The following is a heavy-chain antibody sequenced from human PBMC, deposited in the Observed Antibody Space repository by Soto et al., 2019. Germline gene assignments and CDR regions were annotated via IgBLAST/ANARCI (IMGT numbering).Heavy chain of an antibody. Sequence: GGSLRLSCAASGFTFSSYGMHWVRQAPGKGLEWVAVISYDGSNKYYADSVEGRFTISRDNSKNTLYLQMNSLRAEDTAVYYCAKSLYGSGSYYNYYYYGMDVWGQGTTVTVSS. CDR2: ISYDGSNK. CDR1: GFTFSSYG. J-gene: IGHJ6*02. CDR3: AKSLYGSGSYYNYYYYGMDV. V-gene: IGHV3-30*18. D-gene: IGHD3-10*01.